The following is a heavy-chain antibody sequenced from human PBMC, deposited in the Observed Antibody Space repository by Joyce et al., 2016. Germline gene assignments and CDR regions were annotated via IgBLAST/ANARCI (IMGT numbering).Heavy chain of an antibody. CDR1: GDSISRSNW. CDR3: AGLKWASDYCSGVICYSFFDY. CDR2: IYHSGNT. Sequence: QVQLQESGPGLVKPSGTLSLTCAVSGDSISRSNWWSWVRQPPGKGLEWVGEIYHSGNTNYNPSLKSRVTISIDKSKNQFSLKLSSVTAADTAVYYCAGLKWASDYCSGVICYSFFDYWGQGTLVTVSS. J-gene: IGHJ4*02. V-gene: IGHV4-4*02. D-gene: IGHD2-15*01.